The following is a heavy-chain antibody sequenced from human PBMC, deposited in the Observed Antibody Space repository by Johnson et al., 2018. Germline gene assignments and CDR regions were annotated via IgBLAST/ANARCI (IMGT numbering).Heavy chain of an antibody. CDR2: ISYDGSNK. Sequence: QVQLVQSGGGVVQPGRSLRLSCAASGFTFSSYAMHWVRQAPGKGLEWVAVISYDGSNKYYADSVKGRFTISRDNSKNTLYLQMNSLRAEDTAGYYCAREADYDILTGYYMYYYYMDVWGKGTTVTVSS. D-gene: IGHD3-9*01. J-gene: IGHJ6*03. CDR1: GFTFSSYA. CDR3: AREADYDILTGYYMYYYYMDV. V-gene: IGHV3-30-3*01.